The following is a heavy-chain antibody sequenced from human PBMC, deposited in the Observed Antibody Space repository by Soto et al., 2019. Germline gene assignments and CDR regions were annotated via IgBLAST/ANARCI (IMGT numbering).Heavy chain of an antibody. V-gene: IGHV3-11*05. CDR2: ISSSSDHT. CDR3: ARDYYVSGSYGWFDS. CDR1: GFAFSDYY. J-gene: IGHJ5*01. D-gene: IGHD3-10*01. Sequence: GGSLRLSCVVSGFAFSDYYMSWIRQAPGKGLEWVSYISSSSDHTKYADSVKGRFTISRDNAKKSLYLQMNSLRVEDTAVYYCARDYYVSGSYGWFDSWGQGTLVTVSS.